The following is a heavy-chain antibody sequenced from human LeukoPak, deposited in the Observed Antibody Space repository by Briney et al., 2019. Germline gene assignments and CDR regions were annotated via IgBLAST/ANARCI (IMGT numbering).Heavy chain of an antibody. V-gene: IGHV4-38-2*02. CDR3: ARGQIYSSGWYYFDY. J-gene: IGHJ4*02. D-gene: IGHD6-19*01. CDR2: INHSGST. Sequence: SETLSLTCTVSGYSISSVYYWGWIRQPPGKGLEWIGEINHSGSTNYNPSLKSRVTLSVDTAKNQFSLKLSSVTAADTAVYYCARGQIYSSGWYYFDYWGQGTLVTVSS. CDR1: GYSISSVYY.